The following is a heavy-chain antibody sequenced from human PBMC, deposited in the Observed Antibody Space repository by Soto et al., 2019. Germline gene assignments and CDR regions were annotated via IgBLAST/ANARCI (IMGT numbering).Heavy chain of an antibody. V-gene: IGHV3-9*01. CDR1: GFTFDDYA. CDR2: ISWNSGSI. Sequence: EVQLVESGGGLVQPGRSLRLSCAASGFTFDDYAMHWVRQAPGKGLEWVSGISWNSGSIGYADSVKGRFTISRDNANNTLYLQMNSLRAEDTASYYCAKGGGSYSGGYDYWCQGTLVTVSS. D-gene: IGHD1-26*01. J-gene: IGHJ4*02. CDR3: AKGGGSYSGGYDY.